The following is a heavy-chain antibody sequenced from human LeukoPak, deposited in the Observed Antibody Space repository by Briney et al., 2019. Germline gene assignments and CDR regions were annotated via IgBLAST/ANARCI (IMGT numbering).Heavy chain of an antibody. V-gene: IGHV3-9*01. D-gene: IGHD3-22*01. CDR2: ISWNSGSI. Sequence: PGRSLRLSCAASGFTFDDYAMHWVRQAPGKGLEWVSGISWNSGSIGYADSVKGRFTISRDNAKNSLYLQMNSLRAEDTALYYCAKVKIRITMIGEFDYWGQGTLVTVSS. J-gene: IGHJ4*02. CDR3: AKVKIRITMIGEFDY. CDR1: GFTFDDYA.